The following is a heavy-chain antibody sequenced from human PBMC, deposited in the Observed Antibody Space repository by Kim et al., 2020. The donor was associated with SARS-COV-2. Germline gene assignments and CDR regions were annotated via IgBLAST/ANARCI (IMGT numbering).Heavy chain of an antibody. Sequence: GGSLRLSCAASGFTFSSYSMNWVRQAPGKGLEWVSHISGSSSAIRNADSVKGRFTISRDNVKNSLYLQMNSLRGEDTAVYYCARQGAAAEFDSWGQGTLVTVSS. J-gene: IGHJ4*02. D-gene: IGHD6-13*01. CDR2: ISGSSSAI. CDR3: ARQGAAAEFDS. V-gene: IGHV3-48*01. CDR1: GFTFSSYS.